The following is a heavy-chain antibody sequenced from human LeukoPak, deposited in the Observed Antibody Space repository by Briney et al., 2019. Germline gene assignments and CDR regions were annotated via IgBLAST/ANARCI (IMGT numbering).Heavy chain of an antibody. CDR2: ISMSSYTI. V-gene: IGHV3-48*04. J-gene: IGHJ4*02. Sequence: GGSLRLSCAASGFIFNDYHMNWVRQAPGKGLEWVSYISMSSYTIYYADSVKGRFTISRDNAKKSVYLQMNSLRAEDTAVYYCARDGYYSDGSGFYYPPNFDYWGQGILVTVSS. CDR3: ARDGYYSDGSGFYYPPNFDY. D-gene: IGHD3-22*01. CDR1: GFIFNDYH.